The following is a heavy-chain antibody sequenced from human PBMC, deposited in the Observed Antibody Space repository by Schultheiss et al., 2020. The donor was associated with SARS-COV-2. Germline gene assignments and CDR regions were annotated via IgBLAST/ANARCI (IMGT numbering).Heavy chain of an antibody. CDR1: GFAVSSSY. CDR2: IYSGGST. V-gene: IGHV3-53*05. Sequence: GGSLRLSCAASGFAVSSSYMTWVRQAPGKGLEWVSVIYSGGSTYYADSVKGRFTISRDNAKNTLYLQMNSLRAEDTAVYYCVKDQSITIFGVVIFDYWGQGTLVTVSS. D-gene: IGHD3-3*01. CDR3: VKDQSITIFGVVIFDY. J-gene: IGHJ4*02.